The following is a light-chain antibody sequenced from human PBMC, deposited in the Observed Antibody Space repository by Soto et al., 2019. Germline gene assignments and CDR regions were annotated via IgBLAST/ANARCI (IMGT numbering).Light chain of an antibody. V-gene: IGLV2-23*01. CDR2: EGS. CDR1: SSDVGSYNL. CDR3: CSYADSRIVV. J-gene: IGLJ2*01. Sequence: QSALTQPASVSGSPGQSITISCTGTSSDVGSYNLVSWYQQHPGKAPKLMIYEGSKRPSGVSNRFSGSKSGNTASLTISGLQAEDEADYYCCSYADSRIVVFGGGTKVTVL.